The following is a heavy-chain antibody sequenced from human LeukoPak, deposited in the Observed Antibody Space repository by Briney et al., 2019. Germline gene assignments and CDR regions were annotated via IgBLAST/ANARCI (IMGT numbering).Heavy chain of an antibody. CDR2: ISSSSSTI. J-gene: IGHJ4*02. Sequence: GGSLRLSCAASGFTFSSYSMNWVRQAPGKVLEWVSYISSSSSTIYYADSVKGRFTISRDNAKNSLYLQMNSLRAEDTAVYYCARDNRDMEWELHYWGQGTLVTVSS. CDR3: ARDNRDMEWELHY. CDR1: GFTFSSYS. D-gene: IGHD1-26*01. V-gene: IGHV3-48*01.